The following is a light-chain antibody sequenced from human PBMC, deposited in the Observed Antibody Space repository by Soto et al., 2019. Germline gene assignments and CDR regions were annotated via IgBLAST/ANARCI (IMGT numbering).Light chain of an antibody. CDR1: STNIGADYV. CDR3: QSYDSSLSGWV. CDR2: GNS. J-gene: IGLJ3*02. V-gene: IGLV1-40*01. Sequence: QSVLTQPASVSGAPGQRVTISCTGTSTNIGADYVVYWYQQLPGTAPKLLIYGNSNRPSGVPDRFSGSKSGTSASLAITGLQAEDDAEYYCQSYDSSLSGWVFGGGTKLTVL.